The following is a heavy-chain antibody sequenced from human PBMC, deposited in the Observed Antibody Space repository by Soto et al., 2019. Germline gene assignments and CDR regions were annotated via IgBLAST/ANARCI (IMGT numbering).Heavy chain of an antibody. V-gene: IGHV4-39*01. CDR2: IYYSGST. Sequence: SETLSLTCTVSGGSISSSSYYWGWIRQPPGKGLEWIGSIYYSGSTYYNPSLKSRVTISVDTSKNQFSLKLSSVTATDTAVYYCARQDYCSGGSCYGGISDYWGQGTLVTVSS. D-gene: IGHD2-15*01. CDR1: GGSISSSSYY. J-gene: IGHJ4*02. CDR3: ARQDYCSGGSCYGGISDY.